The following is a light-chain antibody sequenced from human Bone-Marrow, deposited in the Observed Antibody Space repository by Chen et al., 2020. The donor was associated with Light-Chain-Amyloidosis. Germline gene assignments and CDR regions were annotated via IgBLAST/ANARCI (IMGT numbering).Light chain of an antibody. V-gene: IGKV3-20*01. CDR1: QSVSSSY. Sequence: EIVSTQSRGTLSLSTGERATLSCRASQSVSSSYLAWYQQKPGQAPRLLIYGAASRATGIPDRFSGSGSGTDFTLTISRLEPEDFAVYYCQQYGSSPRTFGQGTKVEIK. CDR3: QQYGSSPRT. J-gene: IGKJ1*01. CDR2: GAA.